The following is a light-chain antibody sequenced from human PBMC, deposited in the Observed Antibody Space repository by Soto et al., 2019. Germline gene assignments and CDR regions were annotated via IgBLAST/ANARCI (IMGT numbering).Light chain of an antibody. CDR2: EVN. V-gene: IGLV2-8*01. Sequence: QSALTQPPSASGSPGQSVTISCTGTSSDVGGYNYVSWYQQHPGEAPKLMIYEVNKRPSGVPDRFSGSKSGNTASLTVSGLQAEDEADYYCSAFAGSGTLFGGGTKLTVL. J-gene: IGLJ2*01. CDR3: SAFAGSGTL. CDR1: SSDVGGYNY.